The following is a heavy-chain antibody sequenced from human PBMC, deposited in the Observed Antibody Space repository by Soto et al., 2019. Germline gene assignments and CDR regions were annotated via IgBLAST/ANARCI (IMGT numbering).Heavy chain of an antibody. V-gene: IGHV3-72*01. CDR1: AFTWGDQF. CDR2: SRDKAHGYTT. J-gene: IGHJ4*02. CDR3: ARNLAYGGGYTFDY. Sequence: EVQLVESGGGLAQPGGSLRPSYAVSAFTWGDQFIDWVCQAPGKGLGWVGRSRDKAHGYTTEYGGSVKGRFTISRDDSRNALYLQMNSLKTEDTAVYYCARNLAYGGGYTFDYWGQGTLVTVSS. D-gene: IGHD2-21*01.